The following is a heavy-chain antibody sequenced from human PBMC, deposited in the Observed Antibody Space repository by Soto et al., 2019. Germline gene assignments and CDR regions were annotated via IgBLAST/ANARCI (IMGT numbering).Heavy chain of an antibody. J-gene: IGHJ4*02. D-gene: IGHD3-10*01. V-gene: IGHV3-43*01. CDR1: GFTFDDYT. Sequence: EGSLRLSCAASGFTFDDYTMHWVRQAPGKGLEWVSLISWDGGSTYYADSVKGRFTISRDNSKNSLYLQMNSLRTEDTALYYCANGVRRADYYGSGSYSGSDYLGQGTLITVSS. CDR2: ISWDGGST. CDR3: ANGVRRADYYGSGSYSGSDY.